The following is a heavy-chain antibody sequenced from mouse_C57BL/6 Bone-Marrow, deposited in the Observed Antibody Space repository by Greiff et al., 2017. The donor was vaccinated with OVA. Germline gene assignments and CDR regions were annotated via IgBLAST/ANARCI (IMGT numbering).Heavy chain of an antibody. CDR1: GISITTGNYR. Sequence: EVKLQESGPGLVKPSQTVFLTCTVTGISITTGNYRWSWIRQFPGNKLEWIGYIYYSGTITYTPSLTSRTTITTDTPNNPFFLEMNSIAAEDTATYDSARDDGSHYYAMDYWGQGTSVTVSS. V-gene: IGHV3-5*01. CDR3: ARDDGSHYYAMDY. D-gene: IGHD1-1*01. J-gene: IGHJ4*01. CDR2: IYYSGTI.